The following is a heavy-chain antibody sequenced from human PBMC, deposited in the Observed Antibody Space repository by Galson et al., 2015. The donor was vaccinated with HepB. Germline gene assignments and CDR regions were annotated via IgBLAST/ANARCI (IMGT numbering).Heavy chain of an antibody. V-gene: IGHV4-61*01. CDR1: GGSVSSGSHY. CDR2: IHYTGRT. J-gene: IGHJ6*02. CDR3: ARDVRSYYNGMDV. Sequence: LSLTCTVSGGSVSSGSHYWSWIRQPPGKGLEWIGYIHYTGRTDYNLSLKSRVTISLETSKNQFSLRLSSVTAADTATYYCARDVRSYYNGMDVWGQGTTVTVSS.